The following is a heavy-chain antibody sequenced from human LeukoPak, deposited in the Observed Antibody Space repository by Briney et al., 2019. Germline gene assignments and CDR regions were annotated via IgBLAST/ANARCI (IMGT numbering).Heavy chain of an antibody. CDR3: ARVSGTFSLSAFDI. CDR2: INSDGSST. D-gene: IGHD1-26*01. CDR1: GFAFSSYW. Sequence: GGSLRLSCAPSGFAFSSYWMHWVRQAPGKGLVWVSRINSDGSSTSYADSVKGRFTISRDNAKNTLYLQMNSLRAEDTAVYFCARVSGTFSLSAFDIWGQGTMVTVSS. V-gene: IGHV3-74*01. J-gene: IGHJ3*02.